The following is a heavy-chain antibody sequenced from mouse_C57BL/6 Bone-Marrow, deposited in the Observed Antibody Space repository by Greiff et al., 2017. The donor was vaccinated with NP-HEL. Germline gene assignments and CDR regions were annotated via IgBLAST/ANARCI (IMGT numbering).Heavy chain of an antibody. CDR3: ARWYYGSSSYYYAMDY. CDR1: GYTFTSYW. CDR2: IYPGSGST. J-gene: IGHJ4*01. V-gene: IGHV1-55*01. D-gene: IGHD1-1*01. Sequence: QVQLQQPGAELVKPGASVKMSCKASGYTFTSYWITWVKQRPGQGLEWIGDIYPGSGSTNYTETFKSKATLTVDTSSSTAYMQLSSLTSEDSAVYYCARWYYGSSSYYYAMDYWGQGTSVTVSA.